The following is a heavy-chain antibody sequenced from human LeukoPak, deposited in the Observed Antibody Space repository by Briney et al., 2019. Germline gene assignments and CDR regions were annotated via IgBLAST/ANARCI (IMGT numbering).Heavy chain of an antibody. D-gene: IGHD3-3*01. J-gene: IGHJ5*02. V-gene: IGHV4-4*07. CDR1: GGSISSYY. CDR2: IYTSGST. Sequence: PSETLSLTCTVSGGSISSYYWSWIRQPAGKGLEWIGRIYTSGSTNYNPSLKSRVTTSVDTSKNQFSLKLSSVTAADTAVYYCARDQYYDFWSGYYPAWFDPWGQGTLVTVSS. CDR3: ARDQYYDFWSGYYPAWFDP.